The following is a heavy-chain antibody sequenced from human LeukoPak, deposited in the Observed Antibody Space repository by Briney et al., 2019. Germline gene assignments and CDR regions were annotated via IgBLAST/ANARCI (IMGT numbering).Heavy chain of an antibody. CDR2: ISGSGGST. V-gene: IGHV3-23*01. CDR3: AKSYGPLPYYFDY. Sequence: PGGSLRLSCAASGFTFSSYAMSWVRQAPGKGLEWVSAISGSGGSTYYADSVKGRFTISRDNSKNTLYLQMNSLKAEDTAVYYCAKSYGPLPYYFDYWGQGTLVTVSS. D-gene: IGHD4-17*01. J-gene: IGHJ4*02. CDR1: GFTFSSYA.